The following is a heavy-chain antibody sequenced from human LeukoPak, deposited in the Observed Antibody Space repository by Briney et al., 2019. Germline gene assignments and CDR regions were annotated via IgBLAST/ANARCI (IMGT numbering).Heavy chain of an antibody. Sequence: ASVKVSCKASGYTFTSYAMNWVRQAPGQGLEWMGWINTNTGNPTYAQGFTGRFVFSLDTSVSTAYLQISSLKAEDTAVYYCAREDRTLYYYDSSGYWSWGQGTLGTVSS. V-gene: IGHV7-4-1*02. CDR3: AREDRTLYYYDSSGYWS. J-gene: IGHJ5*02. D-gene: IGHD3-22*01. CDR1: GYTFTSYA. CDR2: INTNTGNP.